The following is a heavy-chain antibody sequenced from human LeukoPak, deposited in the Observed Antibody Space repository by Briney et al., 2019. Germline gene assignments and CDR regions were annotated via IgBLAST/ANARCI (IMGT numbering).Heavy chain of an antibody. Sequence: SETLSLTCTVSGGSISSFYWGWIRQPPGKGLEWIGYIYYTGSTNYNPSLKSRVTISLDTSKNQFSLKLSSVTAADTAMYYCARQGADSSGYYYLRYWGQGTLVTVSS. CDR1: GGSISSFY. CDR2: IYYTGST. CDR3: ARQGADSSGYYYLRY. J-gene: IGHJ4*02. D-gene: IGHD3-22*01. V-gene: IGHV4-59*01.